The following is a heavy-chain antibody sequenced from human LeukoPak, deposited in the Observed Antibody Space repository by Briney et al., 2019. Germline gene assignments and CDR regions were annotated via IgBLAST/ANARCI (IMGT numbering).Heavy chain of an antibody. D-gene: IGHD3-22*01. J-gene: IGHJ4*02. CDR2: ISSSSSYI. CDR3: ARDRSFNYYDSSGYRDY. Sequence: GGSLRLSCAASGFTFSSYSMNWVRQAPEKGLEWVSSISSSSSYIYYADSVKGRFTISRDNAKNSLYLQMNSLRAEDTAVYYCARDRSFNYYDSSGYRDYWGQETLVTVSS. V-gene: IGHV3-21*01. CDR1: GFTFSSYS.